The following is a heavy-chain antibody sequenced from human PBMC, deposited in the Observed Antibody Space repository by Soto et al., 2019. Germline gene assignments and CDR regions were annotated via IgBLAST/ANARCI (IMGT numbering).Heavy chain of an antibody. CDR3: ARGGGAAAAN. J-gene: IGHJ4*02. V-gene: IGHV4-61*01. CDR2: IYYSGST. D-gene: IGHD6-13*01. CDR1: SGSVSGGSYY. Sequence: PSETLSLTCTVSSGSVSGGSYYWSWIRQPPGKGLEWIGYIYYSGSTNYNPSLKSRVTISVDTSKNQFSLKLSSVTAADTAVYYWARGGGAAAANWGQGTLVT.